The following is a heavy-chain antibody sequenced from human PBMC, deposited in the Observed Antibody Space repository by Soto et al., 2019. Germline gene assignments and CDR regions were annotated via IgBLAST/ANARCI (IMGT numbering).Heavy chain of an antibody. CDR3: ARVRRLGEVWFDA. Sequence: PGGSLRLSCAASGFTFNSYSMNWVRQAPGEGLEWISYISSTSATIYYADSVQGRFTVSRDNARNSLFLQMSGLRDDDTAVYYCARVRRLGEVWFDAWGQGVLVTVSS. D-gene: IGHD1-26*01. V-gene: IGHV3-48*02. J-gene: IGHJ5*02. CDR1: GFTFNSYS. CDR2: ISSTSATI.